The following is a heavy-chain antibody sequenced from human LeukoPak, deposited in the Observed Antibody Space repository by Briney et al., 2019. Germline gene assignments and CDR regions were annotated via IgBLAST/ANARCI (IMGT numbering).Heavy chain of an antibody. V-gene: IGHV4-61*02. Sequence: SETLSLTCTVSGGSISSSSYYWGWIRQPAGKGLEWIGRIYTSGSTNYNPSLKSRVTMSVDTSKNQFSLKLSSVTAADTAVYYCARDAAGKAMKGFDYWGQGTLVTVSS. D-gene: IGHD6-13*01. CDR2: IYTSGST. CDR1: GGSISSSSYY. CDR3: ARDAAGKAMKGFDY. J-gene: IGHJ4*02.